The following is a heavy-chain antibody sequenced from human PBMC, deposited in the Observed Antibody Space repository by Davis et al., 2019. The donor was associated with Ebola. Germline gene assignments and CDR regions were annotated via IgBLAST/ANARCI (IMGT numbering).Heavy chain of an antibody. J-gene: IGHJ6*02. CDR3: AKLSCTSASCYTGNYYYYYGIDV. D-gene: IGHD2-2*02. Sequence: SVKGRFTISRDNAKNSLYLQMNSLRAEDTAIYYCAKLSCTSASCYTGNYYYYYGIDVWGQGTTVTVSS. V-gene: IGHV3-11*03.